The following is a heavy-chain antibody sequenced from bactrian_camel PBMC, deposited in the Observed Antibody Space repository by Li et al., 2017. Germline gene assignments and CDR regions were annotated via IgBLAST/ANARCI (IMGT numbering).Heavy chain of an antibody. D-gene: IGHD4*01. CDR3: VRAMYWNNYDGDFHY. Sequence: EVQLVESGGGLVQPGGSLRLSCAASGFSISAYDMSWVRQAPGKGLEWVSSINSGGGTTLYADSMKGRFTISRDNAENTVYLQMNSLKPEDTAVYYCVRAMYWNNYDGDFHYWSQGTQVTVS. CDR1: GFSISAYD. J-gene: IGHJ6*01. CDR2: INSGGGTT. V-gene: IGHV3S40*01.